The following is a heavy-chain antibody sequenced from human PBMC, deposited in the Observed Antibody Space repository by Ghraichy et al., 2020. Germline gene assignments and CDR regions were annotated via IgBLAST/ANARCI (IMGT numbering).Heavy chain of an antibody. D-gene: IGHD3-10*01. J-gene: IGHJ6*03. CDR3: ARRAYYYGSGRFTDKYYYYYYMDV. CDR1: GGSISSSSYY. V-gene: IGHV4-39*01. CDR2: IYYSGST. Sequence: SETLSLTCTVSGGSISSSSYYWGWIRQPPGKGLEWIGSIYYSGSTYYNPSLKSRVTISVDTSKNQFSLKLSSVTAADTAVYYCARRAYYYGSGRFTDKYYYYYYMDVWGKGTTVTVSS.